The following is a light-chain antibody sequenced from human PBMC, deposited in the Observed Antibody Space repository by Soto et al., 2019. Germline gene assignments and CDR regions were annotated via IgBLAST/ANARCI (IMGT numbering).Light chain of an antibody. Sequence: QSVLTQPPSVSGAPGQRVTIYCTGSGSNIGAGYDVHWYQQLPGTAPKLLIFANINRPSGVPDRFSGSKSGTSASLAITGLRAEDEADYYCQSYDSSPSGYVFGTGTQLTVL. CDR3: QSYDSSPSGYV. J-gene: IGLJ1*01. CDR1: GSNIGAGYD. CDR2: ANI. V-gene: IGLV1-40*01.